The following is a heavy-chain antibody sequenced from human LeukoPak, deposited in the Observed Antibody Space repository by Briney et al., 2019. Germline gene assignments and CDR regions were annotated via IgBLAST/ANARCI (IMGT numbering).Heavy chain of an antibody. Sequence: PGRSLRLSCAASGFTFSSYGMHWVRQAPGKGLEWVAVISYDGSNKYYADSVKGRFTISRDNSKNTLYLQMNSLRAEDTAVYYCAKDCIKYSSSSPVDYWGQGTLVTVSS. D-gene: IGHD6-13*01. CDR2: ISYDGSNK. J-gene: IGHJ4*02. CDR3: AKDCIKYSSSSPVDY. V-gene: IGHV3-30*18. CDR1: GFTFSSYG.